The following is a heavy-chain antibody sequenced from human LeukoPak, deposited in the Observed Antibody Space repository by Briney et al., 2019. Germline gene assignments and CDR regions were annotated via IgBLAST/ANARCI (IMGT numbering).Heavy chain of an antibody. Sequence: PGGSLRLSCAASEFTFSSYGMHWVRQAPGKGLEWVAFIRYDGSNKYYADSVKGRFTISRDNSKNTLYLQMNSLRAEDTAVYYCAREYSSSTGKASDHWGQGTLVTVSS. CDR1: EFTFSSYG. CDR3: AREYSSSTGKASDH. D-gene: IGHD6-6*01. CDR2: IRYDGSNK. V-gene: IGHV3-30*02. J-gene: IGHJ4*02.